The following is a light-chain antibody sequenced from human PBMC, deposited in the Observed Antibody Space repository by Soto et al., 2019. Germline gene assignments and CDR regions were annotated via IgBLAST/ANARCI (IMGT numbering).Light chain of an antibody. V-gene: IGKV3-15*01. CDR2: GAS. Sequence: EIVLTQSPATLSLSPGERVTLSCRASQNIMYDLAWYQQRPGQAPRLLVYGASTRATDAPPRFSGSGSGTEFTLTINSLQSEDFATYYCQQYRSWPRTFGQGAKVEIK. J-gene: IGKJ1*01. CDR1: QNIMYD. CDR3: QQYRSWPRT.